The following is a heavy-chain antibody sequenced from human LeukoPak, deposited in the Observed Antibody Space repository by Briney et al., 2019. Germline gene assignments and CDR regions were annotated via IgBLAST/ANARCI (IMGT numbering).Heavy chain of an antibody. Sequence: GSLRLSCAASGFTFSSYAMSWVRQAPGKGLEWVSAISGSGGSTYYADSVKGRFTISRDNSKNTLYLQMNSLRAEDTAVYYCATNRGSGSYHDAFDIWGQGTMVTVSS. CDR1: GFTFSSYA. CDR3: ATNRGSGSYHDAFDI. V-gene: IGHV3-23*01. J-gene: IGHJ3*02. D-gene: IGHD3-10*01. CDR2: ISGSGGST.